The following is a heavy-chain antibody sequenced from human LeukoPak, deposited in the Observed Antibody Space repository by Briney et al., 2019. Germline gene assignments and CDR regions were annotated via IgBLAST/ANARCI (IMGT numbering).Heavy chain of an antibody. V-gene: IGHV3-7*01. J-gene: IGHJ6*02. D-gene: IGHD1-7*01. CDR2: IKQDGSEK. CDR1: GFTFSSYR. CDR3: ASNWNYVRGYGMDV. Sequence: PGGSLRLSCAASGFTFSSYRMSWVRQTPGKGLEWVANIKQDGSEKHYVDSVKGRFTISRDNAKNSLYLQMSSLRAEDTAVYYCASNWNYVRGYGMDVWGQGTTVTVSS.